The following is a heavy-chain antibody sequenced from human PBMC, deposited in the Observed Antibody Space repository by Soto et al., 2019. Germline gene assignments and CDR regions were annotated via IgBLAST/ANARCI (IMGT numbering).Heavy chain of an antibody. CDR3: ARGTQDYGGNSNDPPEYFDY. CDR1: GGSISSGGYS. D-gene: IGHD4-17*01. V-gene: IGHV4-30-2*01. Sequence: QLQLQESGSGLVKPSQTLSHTCAVSGGSISSGGYSWSWIRQPPGKGLEWIGYIYHSGSTYYNPSLKSRVTISVDRSKNQFSLKLSSVTAADTAVYYCARGTQDYGGNSNDPPEYFDYWGQGTLVTVSS. CDR2: IYHSGST. J-gene: IGHJ4*02.